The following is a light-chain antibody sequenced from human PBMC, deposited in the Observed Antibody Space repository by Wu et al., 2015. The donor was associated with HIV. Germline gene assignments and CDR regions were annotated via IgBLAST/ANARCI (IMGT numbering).Light chain of an antibody. CDR3: QQYGASPLYS. CDR2: GAS. V-gene: IGKV3-20*01. Sequence: EIVLTQSPGTLSLSPGERATLSCRASQRISSSTNYLAWYQQKPGQAPRLPIYGASNRATGIPDRFSGSGSGTDFTLTISRLEPDDFAVYYCQQYGASPLYSFGLGTKLEIK. J-gene: IGKJ2*03. CDR1: QRISSSTNY.